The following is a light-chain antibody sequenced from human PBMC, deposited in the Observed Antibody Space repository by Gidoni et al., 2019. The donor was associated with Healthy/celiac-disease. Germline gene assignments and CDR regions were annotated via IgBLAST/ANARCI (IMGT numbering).Light chain of an antibody. Sequence: DIQLTQSPSSLSASVGDRVTIPCRASQGISSYLAWYQQKPGKAPKLLIYAASTWQSGVPSRFSGSGSGTEFTLTISSLQSEDFAAYYCQQLNSYPLTFGPGTKVDIK. CDR3: QQLNSYPLT. V-gene: IGKV1-9*01. CDR2: AAS. CDR1: QGISSY. J-gene: IGKJ3*01.